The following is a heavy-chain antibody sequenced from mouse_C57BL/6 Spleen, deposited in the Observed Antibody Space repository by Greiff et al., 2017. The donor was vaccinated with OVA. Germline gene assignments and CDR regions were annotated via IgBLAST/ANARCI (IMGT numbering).Heavy chain of an antibody. CDR2: IDPETGGT. V-gene: IGHV1-15*01. CDR3: TRAYYYGSSNYWYLDV. D-gene: IGHD1-1*01. CDR1: GYTFTDYE. Sequence: QVQLQQSGAELVRPGASVTLSCKASGYTFTDYEMHWVKQTPVHGLEWIGAIDPETGGTAYNQKFKGKAILTADKSSSTAYMELRSLTSEDSAVYYCTRAYYYGSSNYWYLDVWGTGTTVTVSS. J-gene: IGHJ1*03.